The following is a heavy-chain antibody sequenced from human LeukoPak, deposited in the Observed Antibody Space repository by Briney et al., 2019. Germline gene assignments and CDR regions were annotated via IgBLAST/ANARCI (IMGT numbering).Heavy chain of an antibody. J-gene: IGHJ4*02. D-gene: IGHD6-13*01. Sequence: PGGSLRLSCAASGFTFSSYAMSWVRQAPGQGLEWVSAISGSGVSTFYTDSVKGRFTISRDNSKNTLYLQMNSLRAEDTAVYFCAKHLGYSSSHTDYWGQGTLVTVSS. CDR2: ISGSGVST. CDR1: GFTFSSYA. CDR3: AKHLGYSSSHTDY. V-gene: IGHV3-23*01.